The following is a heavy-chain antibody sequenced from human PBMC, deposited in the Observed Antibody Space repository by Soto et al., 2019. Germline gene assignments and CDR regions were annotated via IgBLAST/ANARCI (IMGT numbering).Heavy chain of an antibody. CDR3: ARVSPWELTRAVAAFDI. Sequence: GGPLRLSCAASGLTFSRYWMHWVRQARGKGLVSFSRINSDVSSTSYADSVKGRFTISRDNAKNTLYLQMNSLRAEDTAVYYCARVSPWELTRAVAAFDIWGQGTMVTVS. D-gene: IGHD3-10*01. J-gene: IGHJ3*02. V-gene: IGHV3-74*01. CDR2: INSDVSST. CDR1: GLTFSRYW.